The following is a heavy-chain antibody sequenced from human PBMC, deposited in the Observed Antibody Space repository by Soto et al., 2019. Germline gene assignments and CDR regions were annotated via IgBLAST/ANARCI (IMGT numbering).Heavy chain of an antibody. Sequence: GGSLRLSCAASGFTFSSYAMSWVRQAPGKGLEWVSAISGSGGSTYYADSVKGRFTISRDNSKNTLYLQMNSLRAEDTAVYYCAKFSMIVVVMGYFDYWGQGTLVTVSS. V-gene: IGHV3-23*01. D-gene: IGHD3-22*01. CDR1: GFTFSSYA. CDR2: ISGSGGST. J-gene: IGHJ4*02. CDR3: AKFSMIVVVMGYFDY.